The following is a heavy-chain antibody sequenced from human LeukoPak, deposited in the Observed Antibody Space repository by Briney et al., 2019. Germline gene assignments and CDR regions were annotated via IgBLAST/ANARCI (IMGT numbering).Heavy chain of an antibody. CDR3: ATGGYSYGGDDAFDI. CDR1: GGSINSGGYS. D-gene: IGHD5-18*01. J-gene: IGHJ3*02. CDR2: IYHSGST. Sequence: SQTLSLTCAVSGGSINSGGYSWSWIRQRPGKGLEWIGYIYHSGSTYYNPSLKSRVTISVDRSKNQFSLKLSSVTAADTAVYYCATGGYSYGGDDAFDIWGQGTMVTVSS. V-gene: IGHV4-30-2*01.